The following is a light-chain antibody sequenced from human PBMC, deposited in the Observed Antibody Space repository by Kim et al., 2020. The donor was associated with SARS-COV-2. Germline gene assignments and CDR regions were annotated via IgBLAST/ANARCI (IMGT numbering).Light chain of an antibody. CDR2: DVS. Sequence: GQAITSSCTGTSRYVCYYNSVPCYQRHPGKAPKLIIYDVSERASGVSNRFSGSQSGNTASLTISGLRAEDEADYYCSSHTTSSTYVFGSGTKVTVL. V-gene: IGLV2-14*03. CDR3: SSHTTSSTYV. J-gene: IGLJ1*01. CDR1: SRYVCYYNS.